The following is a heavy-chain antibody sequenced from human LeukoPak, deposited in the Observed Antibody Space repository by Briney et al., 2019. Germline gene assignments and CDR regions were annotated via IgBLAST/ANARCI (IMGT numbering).Heavy chain of an antibody. CDR1: GGSISSGGYY. CDR2: IYHSGST. CDR3: ARYDYGGNSGYFDY. V-gene: IGHV4-30-2*01. D-gene: IGHD4-23*01. Sequence: PSETLSLTCTVSGGSISSGGYYWSWIRQPPGKGLEWIGYIYHSGSTYYNPSLKSRVTISVDTSKNQFSLKLSSVTAADTAVYYCARYDYGGNSGYFDYWGQGTLVTVSS. J-gene: IGHJ4*02.